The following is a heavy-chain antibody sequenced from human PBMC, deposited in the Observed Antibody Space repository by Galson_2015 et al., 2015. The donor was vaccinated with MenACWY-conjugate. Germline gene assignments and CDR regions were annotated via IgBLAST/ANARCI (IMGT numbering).Heavy chain of an antibody. CDR2: VQYDGNDK. D-gene: IGHD3-3*01. J-gene: IGHJ4*02. CDR3: VKAGVFGVVIIPGDC. V-gene: IGHV3-30*02. CDR1: GFIFNSYG. Sequence: SLRLSCAAAGFIFNSYGMHWVRQAPGKGLEWVAFVQYDGNDKNYADSVKGRFTISRDNSKNTMYLHMNSLTPEDTAVYYCVKAGVFGVVIIPGDCWGQGTPVTVSS.